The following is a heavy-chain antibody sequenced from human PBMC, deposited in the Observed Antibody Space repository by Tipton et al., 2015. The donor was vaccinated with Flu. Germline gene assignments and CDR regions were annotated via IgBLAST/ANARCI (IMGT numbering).Heavy chain of an antibody. CDR1: GGTFSSYA. V-gene: IGHV1-69*01. Sequence: QLVQSGAEVKKPGSSVKVSCKASGGTFSSYAVSWVRQAPGQGLEWMGGIIPIFGTANYAQKFQGRVTITADESTSTVYMELSSLRSEDTAVYYGARGGQTQYYYYYYGMDVWGQGTPVTVS. CDR2: IIPIFGTA. CDR3: ARGGQTQYYYYYYGMDV. J-gene: IGHJ6*02. D-gene: IGHD3-16*01.